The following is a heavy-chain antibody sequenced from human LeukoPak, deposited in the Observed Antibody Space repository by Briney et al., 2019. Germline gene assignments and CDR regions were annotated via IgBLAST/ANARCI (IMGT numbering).Heavy chain of an antibody. Sequence: PGGCLRLSCAAPGFTFSTYWVHWVRHAPGRGLGWVSRINHNGSRTYQAASVKGPLTTSKNNTKNTLYLQMNSLRAEDTAVYFWARDVRGNRDYWGQGTLVTVSS. D-gene: IGHD4-23*01. CDR2: INHNGSRT. CDR1: GFTFSTYW. CDR3: ARDVRGNRDY. J-gene: IGHJ4*02. V-gene: IGHV3-74*01.